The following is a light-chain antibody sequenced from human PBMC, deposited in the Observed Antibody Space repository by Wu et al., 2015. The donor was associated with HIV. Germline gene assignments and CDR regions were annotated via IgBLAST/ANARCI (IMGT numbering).Light chain of an antibody. Sequence: DIQMTQSPSTLSASVGDRVTITCRASQSISTWLAWYQQKPGKAPNLLIYKASSLQSGVPSRFSGSGSGTEFTLTISSLQPDDFATYYCQQYGDYPYTFGQGTKLEIK. J-gene: IGKJ2*01. V-gene: IGKV1-5*03. CDR1: QSISTW. CDR3: QQYGDYPYT. CDR2: KAS.